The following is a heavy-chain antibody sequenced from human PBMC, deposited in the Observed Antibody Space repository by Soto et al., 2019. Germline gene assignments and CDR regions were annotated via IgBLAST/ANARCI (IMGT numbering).Heavy chain of an antibody. D-gene: IGHD1-7*01. CDR2: VSGYNGNT. Sequence: QVQLVQSGGEVKKPGASVKVSCKASGYTFTTSGVSWVRQAPGQGLEWMGWVSGYNGNTKYEEKFYDRVTMTTDTSTSTAYLALRSLTTDDTAVYYCARAGELPYYYYGMDVWGQGTTVIVSS. V-gene: IGHV1-18*01. CDR1: GYTFTTSG. J-gene: IGHJ6*02. CDR3: ARAGELPYYYYGMDV.